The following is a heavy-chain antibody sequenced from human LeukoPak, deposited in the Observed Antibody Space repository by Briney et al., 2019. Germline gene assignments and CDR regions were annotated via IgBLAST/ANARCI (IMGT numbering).Heavy chain of an antibody. V-gene: IGHV1-2*02. CDR2: INPNSGGT. J-gene: IGHJ6*02. CDR3: AREFSSGWFYSGTYYYGMDV. D-gene: IGHD6-19*01. CDR1: GYTFTGYY. Sequence: GASVKVSCKASGYTFTGYYIHWVRQAPGQGLEWMGWINPNSGGTNYAQKFQGRVTMTRDTSISTAYMELSRLRSDDTAVYYCAREFSSGWFYSGTYYYGMDVWGQGTTVTVSS.